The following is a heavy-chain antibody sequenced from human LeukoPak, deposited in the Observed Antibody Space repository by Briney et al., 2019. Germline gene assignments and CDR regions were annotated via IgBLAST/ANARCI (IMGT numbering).Heavy chain of an antibody. Sequence: ASVKVSCKASGYTFTSYGISWVRQAPGQGLEWMGWISAYNGNTNYAQKLQGRVTMTTDTSTSTAYMELRSLRSDDTAVYYCARESAGVGYIYGYFYWGQGTLVTVSS. V-gene: IGHV1-18*01. D-gene: IGHD5-18*01. CDR1: GYTFTSYG. J-gene: IGHJ4*02. CDR3: ARESAGVGYIYGYFY. CDR2: ISAYNGNT.